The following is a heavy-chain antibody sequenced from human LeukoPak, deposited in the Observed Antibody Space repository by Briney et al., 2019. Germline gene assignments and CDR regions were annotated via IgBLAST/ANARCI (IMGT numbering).Heavy chain of an antibody. J-gene: IGHJ3*02. Sequence: KSSETLSLTCTVSGGSISSSSYYWGWIRQPPGKGLEWIGSIYYSGSTYYNPSLKSRVTISVDTSKNQFSLKLSSVTAADTAVYYCARHPDAFDIWGQGTMVTVSS. CDR3: ARHPDAFDI. CDR2: IYYSGST. CDR1: GGSISSSSYY. V-gene: IGHV4-39*01.